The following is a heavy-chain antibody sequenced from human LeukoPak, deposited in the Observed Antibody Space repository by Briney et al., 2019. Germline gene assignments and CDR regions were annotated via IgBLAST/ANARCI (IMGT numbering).Heavy chain of an antibody. CDR2: IKQDGSEK. V-gene: IGHV3-7*03. CDR3: ARGRVSWGTAIGFDY. J-gene: IGHJ4*02. D-gene: IGHD5-18*01. Sequence: GGSLRLSCAASGFTFSSYWMSWVRQAPGKGLEWVANIKQDGSEKYYVDSVKGRFTISRDNAKNSLYLQMNSLRADDTAVYYCARGRVSWGTAIGFDYWGQGTLVTVSS. CDR1: GFTFSSYW.